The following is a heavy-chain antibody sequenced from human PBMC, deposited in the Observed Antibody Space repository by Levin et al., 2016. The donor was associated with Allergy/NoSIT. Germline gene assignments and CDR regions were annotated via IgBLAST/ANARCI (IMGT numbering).Heavy chain of an antibody. CDR2: ISYDGSNK. V-gene: IGHV3-30*18. D-gene: IGHD3-10*01. CDR1: GFTFSSYG. CDR3: AKGLGEWFGELFLDY. Sequence: GESLKISCAASGFTFSSYGMHWVRQAPGKGLEWVAVISYDGSNKYYADSVKGRFTISRDNSKNTLYLQMNSLRAEDTAVYYCAKGLGEWFGELFLDYWGQGTLVTVSP. J-gene: IGHJ4*02.